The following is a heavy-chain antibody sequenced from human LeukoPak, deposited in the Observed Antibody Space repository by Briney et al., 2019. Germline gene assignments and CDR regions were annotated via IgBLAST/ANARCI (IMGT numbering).Heavy chain of an antibody. D-gene: IGHD2-2*01. CDR1: GFTFSSYA. V-gene: IGHV3-30-3*01. Sequence: PGGSLRLSCAASGFTFSSYAMHWVRQALGKGLEWVAVISYDGSNKYYADSVKGRFTISRDNSKNTLYLQMNSLRAEDTAVYYCASIYPANWFDPWGQGTLVTVSS. CDR2: ISYDGSNK. J-gene: IGHJ5*02. CDR3: ASIYPANWFDP.